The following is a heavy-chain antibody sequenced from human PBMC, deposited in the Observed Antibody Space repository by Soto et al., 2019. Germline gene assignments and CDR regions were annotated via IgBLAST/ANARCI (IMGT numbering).Heavy chain of an antibody. CDR2: INPNSGGT. CDR3: ARDILRYFDWPEEWFDP. V-gene: IGHV1-2*02. Sequence: ASVKVSCKASGYTFTGYYMHWVRQAPGQGLEWMGWINPNSGGTNYAQKFQGRVTMTRDTSISTAYMELSRLRSDDTAVYYCARDILRYFDWPEEWFDPWGQGTLVTVSS. D-gene: IGHD3-9*01. J-gene: IGHJ5*02. CDR1: GYTFTGYY.